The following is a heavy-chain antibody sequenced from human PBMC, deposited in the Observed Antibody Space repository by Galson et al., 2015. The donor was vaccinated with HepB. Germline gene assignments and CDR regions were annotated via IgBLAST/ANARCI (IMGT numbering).Heavy chain of an antibody. CDR3: AREARDSSGYYYGWFDP. D-gene: IGHD3-22*01. CDR2: IDWDDDK. Sequence: PALVKPTQTLTLTCTFSGFSLSTSGMCVSWIRQPPGKALEWLARIDWDDDKYYSTPLKTRLTISKDTSKNQVVLTMTNMDPVDTATYYCAREARDSSGYYYGWFDPWGQGTLVTVSS. V-gene: IGHV2-70*11. CDR1: GFSLSTSGMC. J-gene: IGHJ5*02.